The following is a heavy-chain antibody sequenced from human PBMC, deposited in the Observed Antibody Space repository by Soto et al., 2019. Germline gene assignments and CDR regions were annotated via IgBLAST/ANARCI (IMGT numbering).Heavy chain of an antibody. CDR3: AKDYLGKSIALDT. Sequence: GGSLRLSCAASGFTFSNFGMHWVRQAPGKGLEWVASVSFDGTKKHSADSVKGRFTISRDSSKNTLYLQMSSLRTGDTAVSYFAKDYLGKSIALDTWDRGTMVTVSS. CDR1: GFTFSNFG. V-gene: IGHV3-30*02. D-gene: IGHD1-26*01. CDR2: VSFDGTKK. J-gene: IGHJ3*02.